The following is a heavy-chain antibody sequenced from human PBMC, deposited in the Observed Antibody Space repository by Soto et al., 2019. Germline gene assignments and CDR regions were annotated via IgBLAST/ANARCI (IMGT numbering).Heavy chain of an antibody. V-gene: IGHV1-69*12. D-gene: IGHD3-22*01. Sequence: QVQLVQSGAEVKKPGSSVKVSCKTSGGTFGSYAISWVRQAPGQGLEWMGGIIPIFSTPNYAQKFQGRVTITADEYTSTAYMDWSSLRSEDKAVYYCARPIQYPFDTRDQSAWFDPWGQGTLVTVSS. J-gene: IGHJ5*02. CDR1: GGTFGSYA. CDR2: IIPIFSTP. CDR3: ARPIQYPFDTRDQSAWFDP.